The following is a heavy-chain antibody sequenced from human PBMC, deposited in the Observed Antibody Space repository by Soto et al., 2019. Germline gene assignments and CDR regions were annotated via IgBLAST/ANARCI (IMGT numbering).Heavy chain of an antibody. V-gene: IGHV3-7*03. CDR3: ATEGYVSAGTNGLGVY. Sequence: GGSLRLSCAASGFTFSSYWMSWVRQAPGKGLEWVANIKQDGSEKYYVDSVKGRFTISRDNAKNSLYLQMNSLRAEDTAVYYFATEGYVSAGTNGLGVYWRQGTLVTVSS. D-gene: IGHD1-7*01. CDR1: GFTFSSYW. J-gene: IGHJ4*02. CDR2: IKQDGSEK.